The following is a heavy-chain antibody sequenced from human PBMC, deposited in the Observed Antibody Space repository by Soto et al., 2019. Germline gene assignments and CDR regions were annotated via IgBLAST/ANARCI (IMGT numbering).Heavy chain of an antibody. CDR3: ANNNYDFWSGLGSKYYYMDV. J-gene: IGHJ6*03. D-gene: IGHD3-3*01. CDR1: GFTFSSYS. CDR2: ISSSSSYI. Sequence: PGGSLRLSCAASGFTFSSYSMNWVRQAPGKGLEWVSSISSSSSYIYYADSVKGRFTISRDNSKNTLYLQMNSLRAEDTAVYYCANNNYDFWSGLGSKYYYMDVWGKGTTVTVSS. V-gene: IGHV3-21*01.